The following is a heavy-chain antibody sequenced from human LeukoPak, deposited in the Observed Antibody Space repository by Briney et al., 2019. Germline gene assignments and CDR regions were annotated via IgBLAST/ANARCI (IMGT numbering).Heavy chain of an antibody. CDR1: GFTFRSYA. CDR2: ISDDGSRQ. J-gene: IGHJ4*02. V-gene: IGHV3-30*07. Sequence: GGSLRLSCAASGFTFRSYAMPWVRQAPGKGLEWVAVISDDGSRQHYADFLEGRITISRDNSKNTVSLQMNSLKAEDTAIYYCAKVTVCLGCYFDYWGQGALVTVSS. CDR3: AKVTVCLGCYFDY. D-gene: IGHD2-8*01.